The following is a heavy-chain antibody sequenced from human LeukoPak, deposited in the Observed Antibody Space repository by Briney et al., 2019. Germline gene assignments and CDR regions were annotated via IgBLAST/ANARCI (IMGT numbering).Heavy chain of an antibody. D-gene: IGHD3-3*01. Sequence: PGGSLRLSCAASGFTFSSYAMSWVRQAPGKGLEWVSAISGSGGSTYYADSVKGRFTISRDNSKNTLYLQMNSLRAEDTAVYYCARDRRYYDFWSGYLDYWGQGTLVTVSS. J-gene: IGHJ4*02. CDR2: ISGSGGST. CDR1: GFTFSSYA. CDR3: ARDRRYYDFWSGYLDY. V-gene: IGHV3-23*01.